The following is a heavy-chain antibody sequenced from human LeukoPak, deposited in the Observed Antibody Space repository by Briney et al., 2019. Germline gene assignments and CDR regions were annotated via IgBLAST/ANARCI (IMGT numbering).Heavy chain of an antibody. J-gene: IGHJ4*02. CDR1: GYTFANYG. CDR3: ARATRDDLLSEF. CDR2: MNPYSTNT. D-gene: IGHD2/OR15-2a*01. Sequence: ASVKVSCKTSGYTFANYGITWVRQAPGRGLEWMGWMNPYSTNTGYARQFQGRLSMTRDITITTAYMELSSLRSEDTAVHYCARATRDDLLSEFWGQGSLITVSS. V-gene: IGHV1-8*01.